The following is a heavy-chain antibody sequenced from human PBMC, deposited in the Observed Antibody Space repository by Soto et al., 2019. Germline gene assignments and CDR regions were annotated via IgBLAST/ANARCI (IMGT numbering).Heavy chain of an antibody. D-gene: IGHD6-25*01. V-gene: IGHV1-18*01. CDR2: TSPYNGST. J-gene: IGHJ4*01. CDR3: ARSSLPAAPGTADY. CDR1: GYTFANFG. Sequence: ASVKVSCKAAGYTFANFGVHWVRQAPGQSLEWMGWTSPYNGSTQYEQKRQGRVALTTDTSTSTAYMEVRSLRSDDTAVYYRARSSLPAAPGTADYWCHGTLVTVSS.